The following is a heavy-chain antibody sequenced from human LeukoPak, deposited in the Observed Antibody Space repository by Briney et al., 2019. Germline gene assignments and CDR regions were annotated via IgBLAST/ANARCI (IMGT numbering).Heavy chain of an antibody. CDR2: ISYDGSNK. Sequence: GGSLRLSCAASGFTFSSYAMHWVRQAPGKGLEWVAVISYDGSNKYYADSVKGRFTISRDNSKNTLYLQMNSLRAEDTAVYYCARDYYDSSGYPIHGDYWGQGTLVTASS. J-gene: IGHJ4*02. V-gene: IGHV3-30-3*01. CDR3: ARDYYDSSGYPIHGDY. CDR1: GFTFSSYA. D-gene: IGHD3-22*01.